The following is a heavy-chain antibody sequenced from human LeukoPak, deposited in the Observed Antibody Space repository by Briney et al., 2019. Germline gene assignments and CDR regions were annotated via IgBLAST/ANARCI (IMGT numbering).Heavy chain of an antibody. CDR1: GFPFSRYA. V-gene: IGHV3-23*01. CDR2: LSASGDTT. D-gene: IGHD1-1*01. CDR3: AKDDNGPHDV. J-gene: IGHJ4*02. Sequence: GGSLRLSCAASGFPFSRYAMSWVRQAPGKGLEWVSALSASGDTTYYADSVKGRFTISRDNSKNTLYLRMSSLRAEDTALYYCAKDDNGPHDVWGQGTLVTVSS.